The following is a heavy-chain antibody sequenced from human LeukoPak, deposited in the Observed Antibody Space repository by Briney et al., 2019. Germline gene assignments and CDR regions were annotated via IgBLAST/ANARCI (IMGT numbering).Heavy chain of an antibody. D-gene: IGHD5-12*01. CDR3: ARGMVATSRTPVDY. V-gene: IGHV3-48*03. CDR2: ISSSGSSI. CDR1: GFTLSSYE. Sequence: PGGSLRLSCAASGFTLSSYEMNWVRQAPGKGLEWVSYISSSGSSIYYADSVKGRFTISRDNAKNSLYLQMNSLRAEDTAVHYCARGMVATSRTPVDYWGQGTLVTVSS. J-gene: IGHJ4*02.